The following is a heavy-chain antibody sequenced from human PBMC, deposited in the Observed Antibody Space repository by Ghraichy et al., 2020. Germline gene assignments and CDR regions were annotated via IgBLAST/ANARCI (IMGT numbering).Heavy chain of an antibody. D-gene: IGHD3-22*01. CDR2: IYYSGST. CDR3: ARGAHYYDSSGYHV. Sequence: SETLSLTCTVSGGSISSGDYYWSWIRQPPGKGLEWIGYIYYSGSTYYNPSLKSRVTISVDTSKNQFSLKLSSVTAADTAVYYCARGAHYYDSSGYHVWGQGTLVTVSS. V-gene: IGHV4-30-4*01. CDR1: GGSISSGDYY. J-gene: IGHJ4*02.